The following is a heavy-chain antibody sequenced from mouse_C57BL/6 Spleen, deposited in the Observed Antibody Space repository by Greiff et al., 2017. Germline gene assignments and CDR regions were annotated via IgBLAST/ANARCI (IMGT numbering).Heavy chain of an antibody. CDR3: ARGADGNCPCDY. D-gene: IGHD2-1*01. J-gene: IGHJ2*01. V-gene: IGHV1-82*01. CDR1: GYAFSSSW. CDR2: IYPGDGDT. Sequence: QVQLQQSGPELVKPGASVKISCKASGYAFSSSWMNWVKQRPGKGLEWIGRIYPGDGDTNYNGKFKGKATLTADKSSSTAYMQLSSLTSEDSAVYFCARGADGNCPCDYWGQGTTLTVSS.